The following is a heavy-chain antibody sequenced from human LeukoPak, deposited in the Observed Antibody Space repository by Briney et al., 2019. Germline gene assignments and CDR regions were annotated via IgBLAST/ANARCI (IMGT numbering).Heavy chain of an antibody. V-gene: IGHV4-4*07. CDR2: FYTSGST. D-gene: IGHD6-13*01. Sequence: KPSETLSLTCTVSGGSIRSYYWSWIRLPAGKGLEWIGRFYTSGSTNYNPSLKSRVTMSVDTSKNQFSLKLSSVTAADTAVYYCARDGGIAMDYWGQGTLVTVSS. CDR1: GGSIRSYY. CDR3: ARDGGIAMDY. J-gene: IGHJ4*02.